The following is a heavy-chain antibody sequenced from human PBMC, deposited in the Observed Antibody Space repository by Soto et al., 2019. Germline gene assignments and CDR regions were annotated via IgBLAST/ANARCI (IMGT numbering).Heavy chain of an antibody. CDR3: ARGPFGIVGTFDY. J-gene: IGHJ4*02. D-gene: IGHD3-10*01. CDR2: ISYDGSNK. V-gene: IGHV3-30-3*01. CDR1: GFSFSNYA. Sequence: PCGSLGLSRAASGFSFSNYAMRWVLKDPGKGLEWVAVISYDGSNKYYADSVKGRFTISRDNSKNTLYLQMNSLRAEDTAVYYCARGPFGIVGTFDYWGQGTLVTVSS.